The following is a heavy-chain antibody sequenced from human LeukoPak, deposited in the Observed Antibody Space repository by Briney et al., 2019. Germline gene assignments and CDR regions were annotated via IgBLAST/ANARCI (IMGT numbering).Heavy chain of an antibody. CDR3: ASIYSSGYYPIGY. V-gene: IGHV4-59*01. CDR1: GGSISSYY. Sequence: SETLSLTCTVSGGSISSYYWSWLRQPPGKGLEWIRYIYYSGSTNYNPSLKSRVTIYLDTSKSQFSLKLRSVTAADTAVYYCASIYSSGYYPIGYWGQGTLVTVSS. CDR2: IYYSGST. J-gene: IGHJ4*02. D-gene: IGHD6-19*01.